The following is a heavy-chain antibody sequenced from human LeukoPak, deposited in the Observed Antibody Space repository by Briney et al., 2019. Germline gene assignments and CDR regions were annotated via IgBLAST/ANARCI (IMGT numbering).Heavy chain of an antibody. D-gene: IGHD3-16*01. CDR1: GFTFSSYA. Sequence: GGSLRLSCAASGFTFSSYAMSWVRQAPGKGLEWVSAIGGSGGSTNYADSVKGRFTISRDNSKNTLYLQMNSLRAEDTAVYYCAKDGLRLYFDYWGQGTLVTVSS. CDR3: AKDGLRLYFDY. J-gene: IGHJ4*02. CDR2: IGGSGGST. V-gene: IGHV3-23*01.